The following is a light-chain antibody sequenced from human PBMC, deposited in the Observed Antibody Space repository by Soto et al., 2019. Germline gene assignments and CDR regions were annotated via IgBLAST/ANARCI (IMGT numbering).Light chain of an antibody. J-gene: IGKJ5*01. Sequence: DVQVTKSPCSLSASVGDRVTITCQASQDISNYLNWYQQKPGKAPNLLIYDASNLEIGVPSRFSGSGSGTHFTFTISSLQTEEIGTYYCQQYDILPITFGRGTRLAIK. CDR3: QQYDILPIT. V-gene: IGKV1-33*01. CDR2: DAS. CDR1: QDISNY.